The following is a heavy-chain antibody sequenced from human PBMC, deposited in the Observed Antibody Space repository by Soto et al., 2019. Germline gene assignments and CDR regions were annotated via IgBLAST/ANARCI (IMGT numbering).Heavy chain of an antibody. CDR2: ISSSSSYK. Sequence: GGSLRLSCAASGFTFSSYSMNWVRQAPGKGLEWVSSISSSSSYKYYADSVKGRFTITRDNAKNSLYLQMNSLRAEDTAVNYCARDLVVPAAELPDDAFDIWGQGTMVTVSS. CDR3: ARDLVVPAAELPDDAFDI. V-gene: IGHV3-21*01. J-gene: IGHJ3*02. D-gene: IGHD2-2*01. CDR1: GFTFSSYS.